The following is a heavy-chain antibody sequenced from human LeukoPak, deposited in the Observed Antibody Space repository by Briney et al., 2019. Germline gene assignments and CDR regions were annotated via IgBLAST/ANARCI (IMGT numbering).Heavy chain of an antibody. CDR2: LRSDGTDH. CDR1: GFIFSTYG. CDR3: GKHDSSSYY. D-gene: IGHD3-22*01. Sequence: GGSLRLSCAASGFIFSTYGMHWVRQAPGKGLEWVAFLRSDGTDHHYADSVQGRFTISRDNSKSTLFLQMNSQRAEDTAVYYCGKHDSSSYYWGQGTLVTVSS. J-gene: IGHJ4*02. V-gene: IGHV3-30*02.